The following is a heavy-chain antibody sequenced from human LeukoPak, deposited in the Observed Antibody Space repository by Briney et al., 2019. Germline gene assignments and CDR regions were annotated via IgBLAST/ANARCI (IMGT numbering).Heavy chain of an antibody. D-gene: IGHD3-22*01. Sequence: SSETLSLTCTVSGGSISSSSYYWGWIRQPPGKGLEWIGSIYYSGSTYYNPSLKSRVTISVDTSKNQFSLKLSSVTAADTAVYYCARELGVTMIVVVTNWFDPWGQGTLVTVSS. J-gene: IGHJ5*02. CDR2: IYYSGST. CDR3: ARELGVTMIVVVTNWFDP. CDR1: GGSISSSSYY. V-gene: IGHV4-39*07.